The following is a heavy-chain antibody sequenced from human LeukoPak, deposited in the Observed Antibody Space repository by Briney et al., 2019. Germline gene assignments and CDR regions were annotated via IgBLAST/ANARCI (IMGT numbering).Heavy chain of an antibody. J-gene: IGHJ4*02. D-gene: IGHD3-22*01. CDR3: VTFYYDSSGSYVHY. V-gene: IGHV3-23*01. CDR2: IRGSGGST. Sequence: GGSLRLSCAASGFTFTTYSMSWVREAPGKGLESVSAIRGSGGSTYYADSVKGRFTISRDDSKSTLYLQMNSLRAEDTAVYHCVTFYYDSSGSYVHYWGQGTLVTVSS. CDR1: GFTFTTYS.